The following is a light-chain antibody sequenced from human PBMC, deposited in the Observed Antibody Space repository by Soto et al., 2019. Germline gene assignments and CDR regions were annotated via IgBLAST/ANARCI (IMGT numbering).Light chain of an antibody. Sequence: DIQMTQSPSSLSASVGDRVTITCRASQSISSFLNWHQHKPGKAPKVLIYGASSLQSGVPSRFSGSGSGTDYTLTITSLQPEDFAPYSCQHGYSTPITFGQGTRLDMK. J-gene: IGKJ5*01. CDR1: QSISSF. CDR3: QHGYSTPIT. V-gene: IGKV1-39*01. CDR2: GAS.